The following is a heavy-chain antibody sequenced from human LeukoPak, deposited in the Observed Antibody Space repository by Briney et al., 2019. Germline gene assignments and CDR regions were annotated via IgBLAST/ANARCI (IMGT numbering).Heavy chain of an antibody. Sequence: QTLSLTCAISGDSVYSNIAAWNWIRQSPSRGLEWLGRTYYRCKWYNDYAVSVKSRITINPDTSKNQFSLQLNPVTPEDTAVYYCARDPVGYCSGGSCWARGWFDPWGQGTLVTVSS. CDR1: GDSVYSNIAA. CDR2: TYYRCKWYN. J-gene: IGHJ5*02. V-gene: IGHV6-1*01. D-gene: IGHD2-15*01. CDR3: ARDPVGYCSGGSCWARGWFDP.